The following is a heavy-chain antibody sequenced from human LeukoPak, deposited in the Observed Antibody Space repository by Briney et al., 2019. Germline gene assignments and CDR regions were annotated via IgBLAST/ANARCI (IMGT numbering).Heavy chain of an antibody. CDR3: ATVNCGGDCYSPSYFDY. CDR2: ISSSSYI. J-gene: IGHJ4*02. Sequence: GGSLRLSCAASGFTFSSYSVNWVRQAPGKGLEWVSSISSSSYIYYADSVKGRFTISRDNAKNSLYLQMNSLRAEDTAVYYCATVNCGGDCYSPSYFDYWGQGALVTVSS. D-gene: IGHD2-21*02. CDR1: GFTFSSYS. V-gene: IGHV3-21*01.